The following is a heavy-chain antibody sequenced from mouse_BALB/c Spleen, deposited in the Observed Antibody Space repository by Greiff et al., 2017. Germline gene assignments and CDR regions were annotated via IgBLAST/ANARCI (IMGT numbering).Heavy chain of an antibody. CDR2: ISDGGSYT. Sequence: EVKLVESGGGLVKPGGSLKLSCAASGFTFSDYYMYWVRQTPEKRLEWVATISDGGSYTYYPDSVKGRFTISRDNAKNNLYLQMSSLKSEDTAMYYCESERHSAMDYWGQGTSVTVSS. V-gene: IGHV5-4*02. CDR3: ESERHSAMDY. J-gene: IGHJ4*01. CDR1: GFTFSDYY.